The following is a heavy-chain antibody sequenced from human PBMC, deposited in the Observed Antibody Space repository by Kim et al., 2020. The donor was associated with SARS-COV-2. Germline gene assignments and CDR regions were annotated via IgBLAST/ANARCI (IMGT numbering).Heavy chain of an antibody. J-gene: IGHJ5*02. CDR3: ARLVCSGGSCYWFDP. Sequence: SETLSLTCTVSGGSISSYYWSWIRQPPGKGLEWIGYIYYSGSTNYNPSLKSRVTISVDTSKNQFSLKLSSVTAADTAVYYCARLVCSGGSCYWFDPWGQGTLLSVS. CDR2: IYYSGST. V-gene: IGHV4-59*01. CDR1: GGSISSYY. D-gene: IGHD2-15*01.